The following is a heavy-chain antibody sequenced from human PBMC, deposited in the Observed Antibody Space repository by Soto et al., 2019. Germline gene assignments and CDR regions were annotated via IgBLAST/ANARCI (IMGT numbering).Heavy chain of an antibody. CDR3: AKDGGADGYFGNWLDP. CDR2: IIPIFGTT. CDR1: GGTFSNYA. Sequence: QVHLVQSGAEVKKPGSSVNVSCKASGGTFSNYAITWVRQAPGQGLEWVGRIIPIFGTTNVAQKFQGRVTITADDSTTTAHMELSGLRSDDTAVYYCAKDGGADGYFGNWLDPGGQGTLVTVSS. J-gene: IGHJ5*02. D-gene: IGHD5-12*01. V-gene: IGHV1-69*15.